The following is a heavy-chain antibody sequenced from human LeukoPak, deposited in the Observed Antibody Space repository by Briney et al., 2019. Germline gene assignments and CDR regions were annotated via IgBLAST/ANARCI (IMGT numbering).Heavy chain of an antibody. Sequence: SETLSLTCTVSGGSISSYYWSWIRQPAGKGLEWIGRIYTSGSTNYNPSLKSRVTMSVDTSKNQFSLKLSSVTAADTAVYYCATSNSGWYEAWFDPWGQGTLVIVSS. CDR2: IYTSGST. CDR1: GGSISSYY. V-gene: IGHV4-4*07. J-gene: IGHJ5*02. CDR3: ATSNSGWYEAWFDP. D-gene: IGHD6-19*01.